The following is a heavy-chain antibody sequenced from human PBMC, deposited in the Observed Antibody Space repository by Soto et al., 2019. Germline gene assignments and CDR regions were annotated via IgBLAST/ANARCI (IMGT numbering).Heavy chain of an antibody. D-gene: IGHD6-13*01. CDR1: GFTFSSCV. J-gene: IGHJ4*02. Sequence: EVHLLESGGGLVQPGESLRLSCGASGFTFSSCVMTWVRQAPGKGLEWVSSITNIGAGTYYADSVKGRFTISRDNSKNTMYLQMNNLRAEDTAVYYCANGLISGRWYAADWGQGTMVTVSS. V-gene: IGHV3-23*01. CDR3: ANGLISGRWYAAD. CDR2: ITNIGAGT.